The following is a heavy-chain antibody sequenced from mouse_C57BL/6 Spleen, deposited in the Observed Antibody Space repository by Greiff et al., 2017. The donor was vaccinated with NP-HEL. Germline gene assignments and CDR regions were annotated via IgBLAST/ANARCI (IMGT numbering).Heavy chain of an antibody. CDR2: INPSTGGT. CDR3: ARGYYVDY. J-gene: IGHJ2*01. CDR1: GYSFTGYY. V-gene: IGHV1-42*01. Sequence: VHVKQSGPELVKPGASVKISCKASGYSFTGYYMNWVKQSPEKSLEWIGEINPSTGGTTYNQKFKAKATLTVDKSSSTAYMQLKSLTSEDSAVYYCARGYYVDYWGQGTTLTVSS.